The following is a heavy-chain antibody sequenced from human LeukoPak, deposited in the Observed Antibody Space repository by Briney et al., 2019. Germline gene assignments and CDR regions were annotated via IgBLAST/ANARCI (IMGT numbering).Heavy chain of an antibody. J-gene: IGHJ6*03. CDR1: RFTFSNYW. CDR3: VRVPDYYDSSLNYYYHYMDV. D-gene: IGHD3-22*01. Sequence: PGGSLRLSCAASRFTFSNYWMIWVRQAPGKGLEWVASIKEDGSEKYYVDSVKGRFTISRDNAKNSLYLQMNSLRAEDTAVYYCVRVPDYYDSSLNYYYHYMDVWGKGTTVTVS. V-gene: IGHV3-7*01. CDR2: IKEDGSEK.